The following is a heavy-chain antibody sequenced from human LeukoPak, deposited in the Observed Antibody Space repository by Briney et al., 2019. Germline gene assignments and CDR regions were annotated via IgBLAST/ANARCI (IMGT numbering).Heavy chain of an antibody. Sequence: ASVKVSCKGSGYTLTELSMHWVRQAPGKGLEWMGGFDPEDGETIYAQKFQGRVTMTEDTSTDTAYMELSSLRSEDTAVYYCATGIWNYDRRAFDIWGQGTMVTLSS. CDR3: ATGIWNYDRRAFDI. J-gene: IGHJ3*02. CDR1: GYTLTELS. D-gene: IGHD1-7*01. V-gene: IGHV1-24*01. CDR2: FDPEDGET.